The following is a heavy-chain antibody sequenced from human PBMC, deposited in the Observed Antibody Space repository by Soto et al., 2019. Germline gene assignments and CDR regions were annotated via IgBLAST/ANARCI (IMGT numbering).Heavy chain of an antibody. J-gene: IGHJ6*02. Sequence: VRLSCAASGFTFSSYSMNWVRQAPGKGLEWVSSISSSSSYIYYADSVKGRFTISRDNAKNSLYLQMNSMRAEDTAVYYCASDRYYYGSGSYYAAAYYYYGMDVWGQGTTVTVSS. CDR3: ASDRYYYGSGSYYAAAYYYYGMDV. CDR2: ISSSSSYI. V-gene: IGHV3-21*01. D-gene: IGHD3-10*01. CDR1: GFTFSSYS.